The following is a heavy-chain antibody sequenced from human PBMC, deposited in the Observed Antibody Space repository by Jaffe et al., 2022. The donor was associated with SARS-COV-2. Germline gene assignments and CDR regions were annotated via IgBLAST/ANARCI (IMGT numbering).Heavy chain of an antibody. CDR2: IYYSGST. J-gene: IGHJ2*01. V-gene: IGHV4-59*01. CDR1: GGSISSYY. CDR3: ARDAESGSIAARPALQFDL. D-gene: IGHD6-6*01. Sequence: QVQLQESGPGLVKPSETLSLTCTVSGGSISSYYWSWIRQPPGKGLEWIGYIYYSGSTNYNPSLKSRVTISVDTSKNQFSLKLSSVTAADTAVYYCARDAESGSIAARPALQFDLWGRGTLVTVSS.